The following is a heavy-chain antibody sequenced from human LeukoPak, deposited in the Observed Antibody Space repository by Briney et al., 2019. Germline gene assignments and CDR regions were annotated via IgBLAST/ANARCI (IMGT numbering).Heavy chain of an antibody. CDR2: INHSGST. CDR3: AREGIAAPHDAFDI. CDR1: GGSFSGYY. D-gene: IGHD6-13*01. V-gene: IGHV4-34*01. Sequence: PSETLSLTCAVYGGSFSGYYWSWIRQPPGKGLEWIGEINHSGSTNYNPSLKSRVTISVDTSKNQFSLKLSSVIAADTAVYLCAREGIAAPHDAFDIWGQGTMVTVSS. J-gene: IGHJ3*02.